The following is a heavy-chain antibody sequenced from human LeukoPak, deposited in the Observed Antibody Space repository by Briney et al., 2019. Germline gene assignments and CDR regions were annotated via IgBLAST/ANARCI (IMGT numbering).Heavy chain of an antibody. CDR3: AKDQVWIVVGSFDY. D-gene: IGHD3-22*01. J-gene: IGHJ4*02. CDR2: ISGSGGST. V-gene: IGHV3-23*01. CDR1: GFTFSSYA. Sequence: PGGSLSLSCAASGFTFSSYAMSWVRQAPGKGLEWVSGISGSGGSTYYADSVKGRFTISRDNSKNTLYLQMTSLRAEDTAVYYCAKDQVWIVVGSFDYWGQGTLVTVSS.